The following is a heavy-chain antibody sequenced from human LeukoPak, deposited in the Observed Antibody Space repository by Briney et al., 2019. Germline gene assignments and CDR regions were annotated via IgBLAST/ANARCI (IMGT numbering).Heavy chain of an antibody. J-gene: IGHJ5*02. Sequence: GGSLRLSCAASGFTFSSYSMNWVRQAPGKGLEWVSYISSSSSTIYYAESVKGRFTISRDNAKNSLYLQMNSLRAEDTAVYYCARDRADLLDPWGQGTLVTVSS. D-gene: IGHD3-3*01. CDR1: GFTFSSYS. CDR3: ARDRADLLDP. CDR2: ISSSSSTI. V-gene: IGHV3-48*01.